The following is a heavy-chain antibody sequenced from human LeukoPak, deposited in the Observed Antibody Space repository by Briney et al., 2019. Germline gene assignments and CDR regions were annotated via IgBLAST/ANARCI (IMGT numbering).Heavy chain of an antibody. V-gene: IGHV3-64*01. CDR3: ARSLKPTPGPHDTYDM. J-gene: IGHJ3*02. D-gene: IGHD1-1*01. CDR2: IRSDGGST. Sequence: GGSLRLSCAASGFTFSSYTMHWVRQAPGKGLEYVSAIRSDGGSTWYVNSVKGRFTISRDNSKNRLYLQMGSLRPEDMGVYYCARSLKPTPGPHDTYDMWGQGTMVTVSS. CDR1: GFTFSSYT.